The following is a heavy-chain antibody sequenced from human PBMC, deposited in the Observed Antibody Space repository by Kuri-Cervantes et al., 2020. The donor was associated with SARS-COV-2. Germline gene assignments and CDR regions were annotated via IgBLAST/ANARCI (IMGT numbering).Heavy chain of an antibody. Sequence: GESLKISCAASGFTFSSYAMGWVRQAPGKGLEWVSVIYSGGSTYYADSVKGRFTISRDNSKNTLYLQMNSLRAEDTAVYYCARDRGYGSGSYSDYWGQGTLVTVSS. CDR3: ARDRGYGSGSYSDY. V-gene: IGHV3-53*01. D-gene: IGHD3-10*01. CDR2: IYSGGST. J-gene: IGHJ4*02. CDR1: GFTFSSYA.